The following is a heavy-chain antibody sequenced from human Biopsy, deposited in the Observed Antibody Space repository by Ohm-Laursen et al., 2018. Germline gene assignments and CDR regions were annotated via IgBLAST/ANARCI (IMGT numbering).Heavy chain of an antibody. CDR3: ARWETTLGRSLDS. Sequence: SSVKVSCKPSGYTFTSHDINWVRQATGQGLKWMGWMSPNTGNTVYAQRFQDRVTMTSDTSTGTAYMELTSLTSDDTAVYFCARWETTLGRSLDSWGQGTLVAVSS. J-gene: IGHJ4*02. V-gene: IGHV1-8*01. CDR2: MSPNTGNT. CDR1: GYTFTSHD. D-gene: IGHD1-26*01.